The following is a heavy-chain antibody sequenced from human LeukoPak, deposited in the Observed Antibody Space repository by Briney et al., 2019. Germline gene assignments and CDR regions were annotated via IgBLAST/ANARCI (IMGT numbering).Heavy chain of an antibody. J-gene: IGHJ3*02. Sequence: GGSLRLSCAASGFTFSRYWMTWVRQAPGKGLVWVSRINSDGSSTSYADSVKGRFTISRDNAKNTLYLQMNSLRAEDTAVYYCARDPRGATTGSDAFDIWGQGTMVTVSS. CDR3: ARDPRGATTGSDAFDI. D-gene: IGHD1-26*01. CDR2: INSDGSST. V-gene: IGHV3-74*01. CDR1: GFTFSRYW.